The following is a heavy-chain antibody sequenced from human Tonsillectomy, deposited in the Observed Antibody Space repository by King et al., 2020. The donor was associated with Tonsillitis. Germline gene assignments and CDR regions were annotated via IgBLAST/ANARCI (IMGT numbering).Heavy chain of an antibody. J-gene: IGHJ4*02. Sequence: QLQESGPGLVKPSETLSLTCSVSGGSINSNNFYWGWIRQPPGKGLEWIGTIHYSGYTYYNPSLKSRVTISVDTSMNQFSLKMSSVTAADAAVYFCARQSGWRSGDNDNPYFFDYWGQGTLVTVSS. CDR3: ARQSGWRSGDNDNPYFFDY. D-gene: IGHD3-16*01. CDR1: GGSINSNNFY. CDR2: IHYSGYT. V-gene: IGHV4-39*01.